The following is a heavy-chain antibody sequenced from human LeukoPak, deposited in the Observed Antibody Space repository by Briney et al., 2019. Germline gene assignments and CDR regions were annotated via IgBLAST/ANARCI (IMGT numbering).Heavy chain of an antibody. CDR1: GFTFSSYS. CDR3: ASFTKVAAAGDY. CDR2: INHSGST. D-gene: IGHD6-13*01. Sequence: GSLRLSCAASGFTFSSYSMNWVRQPPGKGLEWIGEINHSGSTNYNPSLKSRATISVDTSKNQFSLKLSSVTAADTAVYYCASFTKVAAAGDYWGQGTLVTVSS. J-gene: IGHJ4*02. V-gene: IGHV4-34*01.